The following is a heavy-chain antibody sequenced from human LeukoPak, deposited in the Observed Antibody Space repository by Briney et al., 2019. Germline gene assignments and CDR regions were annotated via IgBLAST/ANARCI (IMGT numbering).Heavy chain of an antibody. CDR2: ISGSGGST. CDR1: GFTFSSYP. J-gene: IGHJ3*02. V-gene: IGHV3-23*01. D-gene: IGHD3-3*01. CDR3: AKGITIFGVVHGAFDI. Sequence: GGSLRLSCAASGFTFSSYPMSWVRQAPGKGLEWVSAISGSGGSTYYADSVKGRFTISRDNSKNTLYLQMNSLRAEDTAVYYCAKGITIFGVVHGAFDIWGQGTMVTASS.